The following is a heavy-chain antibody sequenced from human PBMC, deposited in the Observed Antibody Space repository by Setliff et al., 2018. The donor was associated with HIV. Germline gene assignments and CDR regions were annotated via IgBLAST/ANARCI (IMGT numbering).Heavy chain of an antibody. CDR2: ISGYNGNT. CDR1: GYTFINFG. CDR3: ARDPRSGYDSDTAMVTVYYYYRDV. D-gene: IGHD5-18*01. J-gene: IGHJ6*03. Sequence: GASVKVSCKASGYTFINFGITWVRQAPGQGLEWVGYISGYNGNTKYAQNVQGRVTMTTDTSTSTAYMELRSLRYDDTAVYYGARDPRSGYDSDTAMVTVYYYYRDVWGKGTTVTVSS. V-gene: IGHV1-18*04.